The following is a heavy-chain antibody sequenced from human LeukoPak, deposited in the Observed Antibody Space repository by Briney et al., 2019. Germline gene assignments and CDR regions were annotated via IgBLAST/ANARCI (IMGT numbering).Heavy chain of an antibody. CDR3: AKGVYCSSTSCYWPADY. D-gene: IGHD2-2*01. J-gene: IGHJ4*02. Sequence: GGSLRLSCAASGFTFSSYAMSWVRQAPGKGLEWVSAISGSGGSTYYADSVKGRFTISRDNSKNTLYLQMNSLRAEDTAVYHCAKGVYCSSTSCYWPADYWGQGTLVTVSS. CDR1: GFTFSSYA. V-gene: IGHV3-23*01. CDR2: ISGSGGST.